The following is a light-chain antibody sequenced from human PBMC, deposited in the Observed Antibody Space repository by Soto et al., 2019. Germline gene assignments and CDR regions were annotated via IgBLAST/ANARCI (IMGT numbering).Light chain of an antibody. CDR3: QQYQRYPWT. V-gene: IGKV1-5*01. Sequence: DIRMTQCPSTLFAAVADRLAITCRASQSITNRLAWYQLKPGKAPKVLIYDALNLESGVPSRFSGSGSGTEFTLAISSLHPDDFATYYSQQYQRYPWTLAQGTKVDIK. CDR2: DAL. J-gene: IGKJ1*01. CDR1: QSITNR.